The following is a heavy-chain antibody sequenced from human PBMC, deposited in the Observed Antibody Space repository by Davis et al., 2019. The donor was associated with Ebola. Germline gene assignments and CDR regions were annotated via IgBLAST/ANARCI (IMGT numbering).Heavy chain of an antibody. V-gene: IGHV3-30*03. CDR3: ASRTPAATH. CDR2: ISYDGSNK. D-gene: IGHD2-2*01. CDR1: GFTFSSYG. Sequence: GGSLRLSCAASGFTFSSYGRHWVRQAPGKGLEWVAVISYDGSNKYYADSVKGRFTISRDNSKNTLYLQMNSLRAEDTAVYYCASRTPAATHWGQGTLVTVSS. J-gene: IGHJ4*02.